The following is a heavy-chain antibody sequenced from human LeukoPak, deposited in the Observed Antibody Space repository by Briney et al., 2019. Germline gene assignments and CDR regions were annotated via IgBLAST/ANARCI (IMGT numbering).Heavy chain of an antibody. J-gene: IGHJ4*02. CDR3: ARETGSSVGSTDFDY. CDR2: ISYDESNK. Sequence: QSGGSLRLSCAASGFTFSSYGMHWVRQAPGKGLEWVAVISYDESNKYYADSVKGRLTISRDNSKNTLYLQMHSLRAEDAALYYCARETGSSVGSTDFDYWGQGTLVTVSS. CDR1: GFTFSSYG. D-gene: IGHD6-6*01. V-gene: IGHV3-30*03.